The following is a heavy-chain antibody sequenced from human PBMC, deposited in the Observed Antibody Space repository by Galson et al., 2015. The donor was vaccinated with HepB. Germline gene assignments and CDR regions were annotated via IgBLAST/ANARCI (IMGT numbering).Heavy chain of an antibody. Sequence: SVKVSCKASGGTFSSYAISWVRQAPGQGLEWMGGINPIFGTANYAQKFQGRVTITADESTSTAYMELSSLRSEDTAVYYCARGAPAATVDGYYYYGMDVWGQGTTVTVSS. D-gene: IGHD2-2*01. CDR3: ARGAPAATVDGYYYYGMDV. V-gene: IGHV1-69*13. CDR2: INPIFGTA. J-gene: IGHJ6*02. CDR1: GGTFSSYA.